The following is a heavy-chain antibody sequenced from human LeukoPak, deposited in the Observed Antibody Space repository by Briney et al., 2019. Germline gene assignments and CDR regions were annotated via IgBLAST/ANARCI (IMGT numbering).Heavy chain of an antibody. Sequence: ASVKVSCKASGYTFTGYYMHWVRQAPGQGLEWMGWINPNSGGTNYAQKFQGWVTMTRDTSISTDYMELSRLRSDDTAVYYCARDRPIAAAGLANYYYYGMDVWGKGTTVTVSS. CDR2: INPNSGGT. D-gene: IGHD6-13*01. CDR1: GYTFTGYY. J-gene: IGHJ6*04. CDR3: ARDRPIAAAGLANYYYYGMDV. V-gene: IGHV1-2*04.